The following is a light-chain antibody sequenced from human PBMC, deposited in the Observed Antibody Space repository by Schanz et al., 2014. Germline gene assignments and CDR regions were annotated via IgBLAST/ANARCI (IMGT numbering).Light chain of an antibody. CDR2: STN. CDR1: SGSVSTTYY. Sequence: QTVVTQEPSFSVSPGGTVTLTCGLSSGSVSTTYYPSWYQLTPGQAPRTLIYSTNTRSSGVPDRFSGSILGNKAALTITGAQADDESDYYCVLFMGSGLGVFGGGTKLTVL. CDR3: VLFMGSGLGV. J-gene: IGLJ3*02. V-gene: IGLV8-61*01.